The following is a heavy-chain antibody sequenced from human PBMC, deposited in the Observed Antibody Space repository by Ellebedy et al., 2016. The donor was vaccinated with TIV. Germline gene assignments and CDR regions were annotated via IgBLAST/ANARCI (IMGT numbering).Heavy chain of an antibody. V-gene: IGHV4-4*07. J-gene: IGHJ3*02. D-gene: IGHD6-19*01. Sequence: MPSETLSLTCTVSGDSTSGYYWSWIRQPAGKGLEWIGRMYYSGSTHHNPSLKSRVTMSVDTSKNQFSLKLRSVTAADTAVYYCAREGIAVDGYGALEIWGQGTMVTVSS. CDR1: GDSTSGYY. CDR2: MYYSGST. CDR3: AREGIAVDGYGALEI.